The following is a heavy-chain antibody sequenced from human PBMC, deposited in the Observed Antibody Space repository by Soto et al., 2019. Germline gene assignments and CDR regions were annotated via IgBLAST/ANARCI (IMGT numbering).Heavy chain of an antibody. D-gene: IGHD3-3*01. Sequence: GGSLRLSCAASGFSFGSYALSWVRQAPGKGLEWVSTISGSDGKTFYVDSVKGRFSISRDTSQSTLYLQMNSLRADDTAMYYCARWSYLDYWGQGTRVTVSS. CDR1: GFSFGSYA. J-gene: IGHJ4*02. CDR3: ARWSYLDY. CDR2: ISGSDGKT. V-gene: IGHV3-23*01.